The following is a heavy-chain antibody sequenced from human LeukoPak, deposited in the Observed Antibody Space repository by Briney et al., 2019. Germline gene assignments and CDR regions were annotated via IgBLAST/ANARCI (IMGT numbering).Heavy chain of an antibody. CDR1: GYTFTSYD. D-gene: IGHD3-22*01. CDR3: ARCYFDSRPYYNWFDS. V-gene: IGHV1-8*01. Sequence: GSVKVSCKASGYTFTSYDINWVRQATGQGLEWMGWMNPNSGNTGYAQKFQGRVTLTTDTSTATAYMELRSLRSDDTAVYYCARCYFDSRPYYNWFDSWGQGSLVTVSS. CDR2: MNPNSGNT. J-gene: IGHJ5*01.